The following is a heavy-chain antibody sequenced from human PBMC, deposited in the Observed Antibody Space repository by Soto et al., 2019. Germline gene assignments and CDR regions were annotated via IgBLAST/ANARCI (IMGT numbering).Heavy chain of an antibody. D-gene: IGHD2-2*02. Sequence: QVQLQESGPGLVKPSETLSLTCTVSGGSISSYYWSWIRQPPGKGLEWIGYIYYSGSTNYNPSLKTRVTISVATSKNQFSLKLSSVTAADTAVYYCARRYGYCSSPSCYKDAFDIWGQGTMVTVSS. CDR2: IYYSGST. J-gene: IGHJ3*02. V-gene: IGHV4-59*08. CDR3: ARRYGYCSSPSCYKDAFDI. CDR1: GGSISSYY.